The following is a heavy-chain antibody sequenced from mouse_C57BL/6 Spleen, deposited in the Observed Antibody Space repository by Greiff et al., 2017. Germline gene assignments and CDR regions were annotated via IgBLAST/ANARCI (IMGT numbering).Heavy chain of an antibody. CDR3: ARKPYYGSSYYYAMDY. CDR1: GFSLTSYG. D-gene: IGHD1-1*01. V-gene: IGHV2-2*01. Sequence: VMLVESGPGLVQPSQSLSITCTVSGFSLTSYGVHWVRQSPGKGLEWLGVIWSGGSTDYNAAFISRLSISKDNSKSQVFFKMNSLQADDTAIYYCARKPYYGSSYYYAMDYWGQGTSVTVSS. CDR2: IWSGGST. J-gene: IGHJ4*01.